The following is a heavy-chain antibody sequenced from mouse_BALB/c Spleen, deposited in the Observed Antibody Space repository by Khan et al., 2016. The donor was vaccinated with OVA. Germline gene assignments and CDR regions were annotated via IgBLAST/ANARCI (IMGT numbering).Heavy chain of an antibody. CDR1: GYTFTKYW. D-gene: IGHD2-14*01. CDR3: VRDGAYHRNDGWFAY. Sequence: QVQLQQSGAELAKPGASVKMSCKASGYTFTKYWMHWVKQRPGQGLEWIGYINPSTGYTEYNQKFKDKATLTADKSSTTAYLQLSSLTSDDSAVYNCVRDGAYHRNDGWFAYWGQGTLVTVSA. CDR2: INPSTGYT. J-gene: IGHJ3*01. V-gene: IGHV1-7*01.